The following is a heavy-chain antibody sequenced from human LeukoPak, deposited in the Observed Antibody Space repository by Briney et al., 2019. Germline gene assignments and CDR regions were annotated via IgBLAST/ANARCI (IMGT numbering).Heavy chain of an antibody. CDR2: ISGSGGST. D-gene: IGHD4-17*01. CDR1: KFNFNSYG. V-gene: IGHV3-23*01. J-gene: IGHJ3*02. CDR3: AKDPNGDYIGTFDI. Sequence: GGSLRLSCTTSKFNFNSYGMTWVRQAPGKGLEWVSSISGSGGSTQYAASVQGRFTISRDNSKITLYLQMNSLRAEDTAVYYCAKDPNGDYIGTFDIWGQGTMVTVSS.